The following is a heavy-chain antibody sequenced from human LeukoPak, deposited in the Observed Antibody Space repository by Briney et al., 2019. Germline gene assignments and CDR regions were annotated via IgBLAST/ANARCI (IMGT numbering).Heavy chain of an antibody. CDR3: AKDYGSGWYYYYYGMDV. CDR1: GVTFSTYA. V-gene: IGHV3-30-3*01. D-gene: IGHD6-19*01. J-gene: IGHJ6*02. CDR2: VSYDGSKQ. Sequence: GGSLRLSCEASGVTFSTYAMHWVRQAPGKGLEWVAVVSYDGSKQYYADSVKGRFTISRDNSKNTLYLQMNSLRAEDTAVYYCAKDYGSGWYYYYYGMDVWGQGTTVTVSS.